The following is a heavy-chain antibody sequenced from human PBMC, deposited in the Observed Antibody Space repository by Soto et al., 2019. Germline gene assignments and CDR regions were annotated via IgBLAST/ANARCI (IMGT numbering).Heavy chain of an antibody. CDR2: IIPIFGTA. V-gene: IGHV1-69*13. D-gene: IGHD3-22*01. Sequence: GASVKVSCKASGGPFSSYAISWVRQAPGQGLEWMGGIIPIFGTANYAQKFQGRVTITADESTSTAYMELSSLRSEDTAVYYCARGGTGSDDSSGYYYVFWGQGTLVTVSS. J-gene: IGHJ4*02. CDR3: ARGGTGSDDSSGYYYVF. CDR1: GGPFSSYA.